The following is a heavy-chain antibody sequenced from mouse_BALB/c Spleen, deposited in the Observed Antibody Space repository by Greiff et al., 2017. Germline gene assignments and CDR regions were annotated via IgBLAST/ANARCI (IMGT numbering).Heavy chain of an antibody. CDR1: GYSITSGYY. V-gene: IGHV3-6*02. Sequence: EVQLQQSGPGLVKPSQSLSLTCSVTGYSITSGYYWNWIRQFPGNKLEWMGYISYDGSNNYNPSLKNRISITRDTSKNQFFLKLNSVTTEDTATYYCAANWGYYYAMDYWGQGTSVTVSS. CDR3: AANWGYYYAMDY. J-gene: IGHJ4*01. CDR2: ISYDGSN. D-gene: IGHD4-1*01.